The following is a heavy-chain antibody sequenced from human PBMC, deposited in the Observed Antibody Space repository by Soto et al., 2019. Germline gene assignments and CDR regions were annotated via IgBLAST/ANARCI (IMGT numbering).Heavy chain of an antibody. CDR2: IYYSGST. CDR3: VRDLNSVFDY. CDR1: GGSISGHY. Sequence: PSETLSLTCTVSGGSISGHYWRWIRQPPGKGLEWIGYIYYSGSTNYNPSLKSRLTISVDTSKNQFSLKLRSVTAADTAVYYCVRDLNSVFDYWGQGSLVTVSS. V-gene: IGHV4-59*11. D-gene: IGHD2-21*01. J-gene: IGHJ4*02.